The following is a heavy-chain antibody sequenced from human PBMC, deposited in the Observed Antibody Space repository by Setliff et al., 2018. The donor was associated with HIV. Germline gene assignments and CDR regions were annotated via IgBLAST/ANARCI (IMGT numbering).Heavy chain of an antibody. CDR1: GITFSSSW. D-gene: IGHD3-10*01. V-gene: IGHV3-7*04. J-gene: IGHJ3*02. Sequence: GGSLRLSCAASGITFSSSWMTWVRKAPGRGLEYVAGMNRDGREKLYADSVKGRFSISRDNAKNSLYLQMSSLRTEDTAVYFCARDPAFGAFDIWGQGTMVTVSS. CDR3: ARDPAFGAFDI. CDR2: MNRDGREK.